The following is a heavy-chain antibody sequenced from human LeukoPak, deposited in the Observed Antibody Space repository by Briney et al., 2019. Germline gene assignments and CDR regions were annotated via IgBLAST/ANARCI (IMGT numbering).Heavy chain of an antibody. CDR2: INPTGGDT. J-gene: IGHJ4*02. D-gene: IGHD2-15*01. CDR1: GYTLTSYY. V-gene: IGHV1-46*01. CDR3: ARGLCAGGSCYVLDC. Sequence: ASVKVSCKASGYTLTSYYLHWVRQAPGQGLDWMGIINPTGGDTTYPQKFQGRVTMTRDMSTSTFYMQLSSLRSEDTAVYFCARGLCAGGSCYVLDCWGQGTLVTVSS.